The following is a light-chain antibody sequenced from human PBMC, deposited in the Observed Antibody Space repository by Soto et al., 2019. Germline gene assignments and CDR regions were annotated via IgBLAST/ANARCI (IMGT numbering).Light chain of an antibody. CDR2: GTS. CDR1: QSVKSSY. Sequence: EIVLTQSPGTLSLSPWERATLPCRASQSVKSSYLAWYQHKPGQAPRLLIYGTSSRATGIPDRFSGSGSGTDFTLTISSLQSEDFALYYCQQYGRSPTTFGQGTKVDIK. V-gene: IGKV3-20*01. CDR3: QQYGRSPTT. J-gene: IGKJ1*01.